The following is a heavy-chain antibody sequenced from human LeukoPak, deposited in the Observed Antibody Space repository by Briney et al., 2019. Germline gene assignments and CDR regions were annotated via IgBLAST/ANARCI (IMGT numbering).Heavy chain of an antibody. CDR2: ISWNSGSI. CDR3: AKAGYSSGWSSLYFDY. J-gene: IGHJ4*02. D-gene: IGHD6-19*01. Sequence: PGGSVRLSCAASGFTFDDYAMHWVRQAPGKGLEWVSGISWNSGSIGYADSVKGRFTISRDNAKNSVYLQMNSLRAEDMALYYCAKAGYSSGWSSLYFDYWGQGTLVTVSS. CDR1: GFTFDDYA. V-gene: IGHV3-9*03.